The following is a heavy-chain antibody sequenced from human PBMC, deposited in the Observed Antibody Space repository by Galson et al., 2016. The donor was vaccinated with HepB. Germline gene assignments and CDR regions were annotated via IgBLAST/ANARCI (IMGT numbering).Heavy chain of an antibody. D-gene: IGHD5-18*01. CDR1: GGSISSGGYY. CDR2: IHYSGST. J-gene: IGHJ4*02. Sequence: TLSLTCTVSGGSISSGGYYWSWIRQHPGKGLEWIGYIHYSGSTYYNPSLESRVSISVDTSTNQFSLKLSSVTAADTAVYYCARDKNERGYSYGHFDYWGQAALVTVSS. V-gene: IGHV4-31*03. CDR3: ARDKNERGYSYGHFDY.